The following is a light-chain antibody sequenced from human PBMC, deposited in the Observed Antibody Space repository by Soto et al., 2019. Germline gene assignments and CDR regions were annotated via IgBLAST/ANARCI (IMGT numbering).Light chain of an antibody. V-gene: IGKV3-11*01. J-gene: IGKJ3*01. CDR2: DAS. CDR3: QQRSNWL. Sequence: ENVLTQSPATLSLSPGERATLSCRASQSVSNYVAWYQQKPGQAPRLLIYDASNRATGIPARFSGSGSGTDFTLTISSLEPEDFAVYYCQQRSNWLVGPGTKGDIK. CDR1: QSVSNY.